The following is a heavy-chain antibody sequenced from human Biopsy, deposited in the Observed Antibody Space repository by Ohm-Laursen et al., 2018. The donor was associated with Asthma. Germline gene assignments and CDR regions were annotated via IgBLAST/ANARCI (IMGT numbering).Heavy chain of an antibody. CDR2: IKLDGGVT. J-gene: IGHJ6*02. V-gene: IGHV3-7*03. D-gene: IGHD2-15*01. Sequence: GTLRLSCTASGFTFGDYWMSWVRQVPGRGLEWVANIKLDGGVTKYVDSVRGRFTISRDNAKNSLYLQMNSLRAEDTALYYCARGGGAMDVWGQGTTVTVSS. CDR3: ARGGGAMDV. CDR1: GFTFGDYW.